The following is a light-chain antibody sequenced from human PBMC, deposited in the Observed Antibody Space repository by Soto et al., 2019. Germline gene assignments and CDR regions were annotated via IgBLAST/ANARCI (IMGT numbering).Light chain of an antibody. Sequence: DIQMTQSPSTLSGSVGDRVTITCRASQTISSWLAWYQQKPGKAPKLLIYGASTRATGIPAKFSGSGSGTEFTLTISSLQSEDFAVYYCQQYNKWPRTFGQGTKVDI. CDR3: QQYNKWPRT. CDR2: GAS. CDR1: QTISSW. J-gene: IGKJ1*01. V-gene: IGKV1-5*01.